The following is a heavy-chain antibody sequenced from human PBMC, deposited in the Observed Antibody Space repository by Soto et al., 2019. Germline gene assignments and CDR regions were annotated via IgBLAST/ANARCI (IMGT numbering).Heavy chain of an antibody. J-gene: IGHJ5*02. CDR3: ANHCSSTSCYET. V-gene: IGHV3-23*01. CDR1: GFTFSSYA. CDR2: ISGSGGST. D-gene: IGHD2-2*01. Sequence: HPGGSLRLSCAASGFTFSSYAMSWVRQAPGKGLEWVSAISGSGGSTYYADSVKGRFTISRDNSKNTLYLQMNSLRAEDTAVYYCANHCSSTSCYETWGQGTLVTVSS.